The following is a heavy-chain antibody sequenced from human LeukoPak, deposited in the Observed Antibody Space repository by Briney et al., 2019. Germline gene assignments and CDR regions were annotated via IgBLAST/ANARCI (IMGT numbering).Heavy chain of an antibody. J-gene: IGHJ4*02. V-gene: IGHV3-23*01. D-gene: IGHD4/OR15-4a*01. Sequence: GGSLRLSCAASGFTFSDFAMSWVRQAPGKGLEWVSGVTNSGNTTYYADSVKGRFTISKDNSKSTLHLRLNSLRAEDTAIYFCARHRNFGANFAIDYWGQGTLVTVSS. CDR1: GFTFSDFA. CDR3: ARHRNFGANFAIDY. CDR2: VTNSGNTT.